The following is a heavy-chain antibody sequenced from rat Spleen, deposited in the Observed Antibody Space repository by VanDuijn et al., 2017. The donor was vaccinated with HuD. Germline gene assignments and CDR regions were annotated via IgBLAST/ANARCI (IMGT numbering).Heavy chain of an antibody. J-gene: IGHJ2*01. CDR3: TRDNYDGTYYYGFAS. Sequence: EVQLVESGGGLVQPGRSLKLSCAASGFTYSNYVMAWVRQAPTKGLEWVASISTGGGNTYYRDSVKGRFTISRDNAKSTLYLQMNSLRSEDTATYYCTRDNYDGTYYYGFASWGQGVMVTVSS. D-gene: IGHD1-12*02. V-gene: IGHV5-25*01. CDR2: ISTGGGNT. CDR1: GFTYSNYV.